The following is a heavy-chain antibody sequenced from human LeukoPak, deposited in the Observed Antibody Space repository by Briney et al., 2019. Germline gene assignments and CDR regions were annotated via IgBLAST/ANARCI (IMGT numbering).Heavy chain of an antibody. V-gene: IGHV3-30*02. CDR1: GFTFSGHG. CDR2: IRYDGNEK. J-gene: IGHJ6*03. Sequence: GGSLRLSCAASGFTFSGHGMHWVRQAPGKGLEWVAFIRYDGNEKDYADSVKGRFTISRDNSKNTLYLQMNSLRAVDTAVYYCARGDYYNYLYMDVWGRRTTATVSS. CDR3: ARGDYYNYLYMDV. D-gene: IGHD2-21*02.